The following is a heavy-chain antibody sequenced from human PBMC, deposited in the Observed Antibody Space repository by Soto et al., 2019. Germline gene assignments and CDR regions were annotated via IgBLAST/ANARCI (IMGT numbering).Heavy chain of an antibody. Sequence: PVGSLRLSCAASGFIFSNFGMHWVRQAPGKGLEWVAVIWYDGSNEYYADSVKGRFTISKDNPKNTLYLQMNSLRAEDTAVYYCARDDIPGIAVATYGMDVWGQGTTVTVSS. J-gene: IGHJ6*01. CDR3: ARDDIPGIAVATYGMDV. D-gene: IGHD6-19*01. V-gene: IGHV3-33*01. CDR2: IWYDGSNE. CDR1: GFIFSNFG.